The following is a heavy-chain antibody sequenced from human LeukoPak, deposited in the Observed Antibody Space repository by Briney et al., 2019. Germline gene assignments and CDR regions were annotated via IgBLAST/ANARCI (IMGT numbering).Heavy chain of an antibody. V-gene: IGHV3-33*08. Sequence: PGGSLRLSCAASGFTFSSYGMHWVRQAPGKGLEWVAVIWYDGSNKYYADSVKGRFTISRDNSKNTLYLQMNSLRAEDTAVYYCARSPISSWGIDYWGQGTLVTVSS. CDR1: GFTFSSYG. D-gene: IGHD6-13*01. CDR3: ARSPISSWGIDY. J-gene: IGHJ4*02. CDR2: IWYDGSNK.